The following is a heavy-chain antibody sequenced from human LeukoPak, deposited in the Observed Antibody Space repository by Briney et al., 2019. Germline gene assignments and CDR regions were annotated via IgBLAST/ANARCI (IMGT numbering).Heavy chain of an antibody. CDR2: IYHSGST. CDR1: GGSISSYY. D-gene: IGHD3-22*01. V-gene: IGHV4-59*12. CDR3: ARDQGDSSGYSWFDP. Sequence: SETLSLTCTASGGSISSYYWSWIRQPPGKGLEWIGYIYHSGSTYYNPSLKSRVTISVDRSKNQFSLKLSSVTAADTAVYYCARDQGDSSGYSWFDPWGQGTLVTVSS. J-gene: IGHJ5*02.